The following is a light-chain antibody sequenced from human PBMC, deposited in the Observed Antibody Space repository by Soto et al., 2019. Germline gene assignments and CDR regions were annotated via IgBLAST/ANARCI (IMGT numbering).Light chain of an antibody. CDR2: DAS. V-gene: IGKV3-11*01. Sequence: EIVLTQSPATLSLSPGERATLPCRASQSVSSYLAWYQQKPGQAPRLLIYDASNRATGIPARFSGSGSGIDFTLTISTLEPEDFAVYYCQQRSNWPRGFTFGPGTKLYIK. J-gene: IGKJ3*01. CDR3: QQRSNWPRGFT. CDR1: QSVSSY.